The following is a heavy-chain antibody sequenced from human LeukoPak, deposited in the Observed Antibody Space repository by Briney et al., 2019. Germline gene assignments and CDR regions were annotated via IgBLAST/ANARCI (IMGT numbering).Heavy chain of an antibody. Sequence: GGSLRLSCAASGFPFSDYYMTWIRQAPGKGLEWVSYISSSGDTIYYADSVKGRFTISRDNARNSVHLQMNSLRAEDTAVYYCAKDLFGYSYGYLDYWGQGTLVTVSS. CDR3: AKDLFGYSYGYLDY. V-gene: IGHV3-11*01. J-gene: IGHJ4*02. CDR1: GFPFSDYY. CDR2: ISSSGDTI. D-gene: IGHD5-18*01.